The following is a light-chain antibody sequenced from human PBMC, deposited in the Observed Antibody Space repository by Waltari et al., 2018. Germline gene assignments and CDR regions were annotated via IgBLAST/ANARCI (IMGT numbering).Light chain of an antibody. CDR2: RAS. J-gene: IGKJ2*01. Sequence: ETLITQSPATLSVSPGERVTLSCRASQSVTTNLAWYQQKPGQAPRLLIYRASTRATGVPARFSGSGSGTEFTLTINALQSEDFAVYYCHQYNNWPPNTVGQGTLLEI. V-gene: IGKV3-15*01. CDR3: HQYNNWPPNT. CDR1: QSVTTN.